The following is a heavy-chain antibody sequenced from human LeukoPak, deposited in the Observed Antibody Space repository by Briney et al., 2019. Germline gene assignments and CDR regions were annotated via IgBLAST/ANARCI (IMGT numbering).Heavy chain of an antibody. CDR1: GYSFTSYW. V-gene: IGHV5-51*03. D-gene: IGHD4-17*01. J-gene: IGHJ3*02. Sequence: PGESLNISCKGSGYSFTSYWIGWVRQMPGKGLEWMGIIYPGDSDTRYSPSFQGQVTISADKSISTAYLQWSSLTASHTAMYYCARLLPGTVTTKFDAFDIWGQGTMVSVSS. CDR3: ARLLPGTVTTKFDAFDI. CDR2: IYPGDSDT.